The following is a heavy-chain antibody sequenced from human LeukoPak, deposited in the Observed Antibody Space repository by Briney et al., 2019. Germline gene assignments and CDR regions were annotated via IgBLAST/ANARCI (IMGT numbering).Heavy chain of an antibody. D-gene: IGHD3-22*01. CDR2: ISWSSGSI. Sequence: GGSLRLSCAASGFTFGDYAMHWVRQAPGKGLEWVSGISWSSGSIGYADSVKGRFTISRDNAKNSLYLQMNSLRAEDTALYYCAKDSYDSSEGPFDYWGQGTLVTVSS. CDR1: GFTFGDYA. V-gene: IGHV3-9*01. J-gene: IGHJ4*02. CDR3: AKDSYDSSEGPFDY.